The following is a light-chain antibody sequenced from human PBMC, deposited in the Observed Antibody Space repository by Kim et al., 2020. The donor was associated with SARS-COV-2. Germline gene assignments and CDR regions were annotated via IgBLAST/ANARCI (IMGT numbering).Light chain of an antibody. CDR3: NSRDNSGDHVV. V-gene: IGLV3-19*01. Sequence: AWGQTVMITCQGDSLRTYYASWYQQKPGQAPILVIYGKNNRPSGIPDRFSGSSSGNTASLTVTGAQAVDEADYYCNSRDNSGDHVVLGGGTQLTVL. J-gene: IGLJ2*01. CDR2: GKN. CDR1: SLRTYY.